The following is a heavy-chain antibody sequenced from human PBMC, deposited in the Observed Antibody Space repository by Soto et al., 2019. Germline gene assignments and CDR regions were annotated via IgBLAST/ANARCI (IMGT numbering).Heavy chain of an antibody. V-gene: IGHV3-33*08. Sequence: GGSLSLSCAASGFHFSSYSMHWVRQAPGKGLEWVAVIWYDGSNKYYADSVKGRFTISRDNSKNTVSLQMNSLRDEDSAAYYCATTGPYWGQGTLVTVSS. CDR1: GFHFSSYS. J-gene: IGHJ4*02. CDR2: IWYDGSNK. CDR3: ATTGPY.